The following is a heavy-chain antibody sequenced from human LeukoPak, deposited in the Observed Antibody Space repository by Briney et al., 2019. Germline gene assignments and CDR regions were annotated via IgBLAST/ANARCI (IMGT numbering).Heavy chain of an antibody. CDR3: ARGYSGYDYFDY. CDR2: IYYSGST. V-gene: IGHV4-59*01. D-gene: IGHD5-12*01. CDR1: GGSISSYY. Sequence: SETLSLTCTVSGGSISSYYWSWIRQPPGKGLEWIGYIYYSGSTNYNPSLKSRVTISVDTSKNQFSLKLSSVTAADTAVYYCARGYSGYDYFDYWGQGTLVTVSS. J-gene: IGHJ4*02.